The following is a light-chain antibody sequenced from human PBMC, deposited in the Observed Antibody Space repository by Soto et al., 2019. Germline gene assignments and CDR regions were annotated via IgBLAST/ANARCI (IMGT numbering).Light chain of an antibody. J-gene: IGKJ4*01. CDR1: QSLSSSY. CDR2: GAS. V-gene: IGKV3-20*01. Sequence: EIVLTQSPGTLSLSPGERATLSCRASQSLSSSYLAWYQQAPGQAPRLLIYGASSRATGIPDRFSVSGSGTGFTLTISRLEPEDFAVYYCQHFGSSRLTFGRGTKVDIK. CDR3: QHFGSSRLT.